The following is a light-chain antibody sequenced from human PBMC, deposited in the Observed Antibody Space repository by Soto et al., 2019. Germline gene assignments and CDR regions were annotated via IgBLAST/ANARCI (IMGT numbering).Light chain of an antibody. J-gene: IGKJ2*01. V-gene: IGKV2-30*01. CDR1: QSLLYSDGDTY. Sequence: DVVMTQSPLSLPVTLGQPASISCRSSQSLLYSDGDTYLIWFHQRPGQSARRLIYKVSDRDSGVPDRFSGSGSGTDFTLKISRVEAEDVGVYYCLQGTHWPYTFGQGTNLEIK. CDR2: KVS. CDR3: LQGTHWPYT.